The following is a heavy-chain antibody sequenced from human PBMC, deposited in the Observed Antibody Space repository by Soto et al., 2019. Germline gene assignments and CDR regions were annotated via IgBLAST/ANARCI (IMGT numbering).Heavy chain of an antibody. Sequence: QVQLVESGGGVVQPGRSLRLSCAASGFTFSSYGMHWVRQAPGTGLEWVAVIWYDGSNKYYADSVKGRFTISGDNSKNTLYLQMNSLSAEDTAVYYCARDRHDYDFDYWGQGTLVTVSS. D-gene: IGHD4-17*01. J-gene: IGHJ4*02. CDR2: IWYDGSNK. CDR1: GFTFSSYG. CDR3: ARDRHDYDFDY. V-gene: IGHV3-33*01.